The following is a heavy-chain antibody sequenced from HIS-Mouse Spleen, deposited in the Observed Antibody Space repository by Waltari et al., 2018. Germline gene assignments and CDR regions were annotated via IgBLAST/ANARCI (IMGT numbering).Heavy chain of an antibody. V-gene: IGHV4-34*01. J-gene: IGHJ4*02. CDR3: ARVADY. CDR2: INHSGST. Sequence: QVQLQQWGAGLLKPSETLSLTCAVHGGSFSGYYWSWVRQPPGKWLEWIGEINHSGSTNYNPSLKSRVTISVDTSKNQFSLKLSSVTAADTAVYYCARVADYWGQGTLVTVSS. CDR1: GGSFSGYY.